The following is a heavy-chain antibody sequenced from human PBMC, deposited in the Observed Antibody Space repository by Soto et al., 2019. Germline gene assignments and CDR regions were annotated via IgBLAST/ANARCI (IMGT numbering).Heavy chain of an antibody. V-gene: IGHV3-53*04. CDR3: ARDPGGFGDRAVAFDI. Sequence: EVQLVESGGGLVQPGGSLRLSCAASGFTVSSNYMSWVRQAPGKGLEWVSVIYSGGSTYYADSVKGRFTISRHKSKNTLYLQMNSLRAEDTAVYYCARDPGGFGDRAVAFDIWGQGTMVTVSS. CDR1: GFTVSSNY. D-gene: IGHD3-10*01. J-gene: IGHJ3*02. CDR2: IYSGGST.